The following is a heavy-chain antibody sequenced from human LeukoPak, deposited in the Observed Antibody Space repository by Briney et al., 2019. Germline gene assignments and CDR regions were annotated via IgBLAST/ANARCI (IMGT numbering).Heavy chain of an antibody. CDR3: TALGRWFDP. V-gene: IGHV3-15*01. Sequence: GGSLRLSCAASGFTFINAWMTWVRQAPGKGLEWVGHIRGKTDGGTTDYAAPVKGRFTISRDDSKNTLYLQMNSLKSEDTAVYYCTALGRWFDPWGQGTLVTVSS. CDR2: IRGKTDGGTT. CDR1: GFTFINAW. J-gene: IGHJ5*02.